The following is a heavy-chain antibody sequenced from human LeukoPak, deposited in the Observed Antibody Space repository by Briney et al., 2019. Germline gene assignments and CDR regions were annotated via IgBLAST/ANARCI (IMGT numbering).Heavy chain of an antibody. D-gene: IGHD6-6*01. Sequence: GGSLRLSCAASGFTFSSYAMHWVRQAPGKGLEWVAVISYDGSNKYYADSVKGRFTISRDNSKNTLYLQMNSLRAEDTAVYYCARNRIAARPPYYYYYYMDVWGKGTTVTVSS. CDR3: ARNRIAARPPYYYYYYMDV. J-gene: IGHJ6*03. V-gene: IGHV3-30-3*01. CDR2: ISYDGSNK. CDR1: GFTFSSYA.